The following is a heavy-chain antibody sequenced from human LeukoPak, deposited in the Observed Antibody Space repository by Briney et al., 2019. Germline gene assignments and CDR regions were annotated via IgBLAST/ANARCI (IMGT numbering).Heavy chain of an antibody. CDR3: ARARYRGTMVRGVIIHPFDY. CDR1: GFTFSSYA. V-gene: IGHV3-30-3*01. Sequence: GGSLRLSCAASGFTFSSYAMHWVRQAPGKGLEWVAVISYDGSNKYYADSVKGRFTISRDNSKNTLYLQMNSLRAEDTAVYYCARARYRGTMVRGVIIHPFDYWGQGTLVTVSS. J-gene: IGHJ4*02. CDR2: ISYDGSNK. D-gene: IGHD3-10*01.